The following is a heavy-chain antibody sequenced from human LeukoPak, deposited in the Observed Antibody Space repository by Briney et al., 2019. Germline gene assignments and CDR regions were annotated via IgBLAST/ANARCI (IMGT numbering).Heavy chain of an antibody. J-gene: IGHJ6*02. CDR1: GFTFSNAW. Sequence: GGSLRLSCAASGFTFSNAWMSWVRQAPGKGLEWVGRIKSKTDGGTTDYAAPVKGRFTISRDDSKNTLYLQMNSLKTEDTAVYYCTTGSRAGYYYYYGMGVWGQGTTVTVSS. CDR2: IKSKTDGGTT. CDR3: TTGSRAGYYYYYGMGV. V-gene: IGHV3-15*01.